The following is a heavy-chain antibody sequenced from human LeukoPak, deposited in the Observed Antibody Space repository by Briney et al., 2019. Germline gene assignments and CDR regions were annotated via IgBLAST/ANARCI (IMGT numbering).Heavy chain of an antibody. J-gene: IGHJ3*02. CDR3: AKRKGGISGAFDI. Sequence: GGSLRLSCAASGFTFDDYTMHWVRQAPGKGLEWVYLISWDGGSTYYADSVKGRLTISRDNSKNSQYLQMNSLRSEDTALYYCAKRKGGISGAFDIWGQGTMVTVSS. V-gene: IGHV3-43*01. D-gene: IGHD3-16*01. CDR2: ISWDGGST. CDR1: GFTFDDYT.